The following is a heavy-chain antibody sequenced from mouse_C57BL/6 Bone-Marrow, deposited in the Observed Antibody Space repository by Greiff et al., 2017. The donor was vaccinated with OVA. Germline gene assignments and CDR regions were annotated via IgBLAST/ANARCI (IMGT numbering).Heavy chain of an antibody. D-gene: IGHD2-1*01. CDR2: IWRGGST. Sequence: VQRVESGPGLVQPSQSLSITCTVSGFSLTSYGVHWVRQSPGKGLEWLGVIWRGGSTDYNAAFMSRLSITKDNSKSQVFFKMNSLQADDTAIYYCAKKGPYGNRYFDVWGTGTTVTVSS. CDR3: AKKGPYGNRYFDV. J-gene: IGHJ1*03. CDR1: GFSLTSYG. V-gene: IGHV2-5*01.